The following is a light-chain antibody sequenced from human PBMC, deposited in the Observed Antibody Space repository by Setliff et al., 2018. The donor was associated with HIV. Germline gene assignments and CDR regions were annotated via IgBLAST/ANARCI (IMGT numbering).Light chain of an antibody. J-gene: IGLJ2*01. Sequence: QSALTQPASVSGSPGQSITISCTGTRSDVGGYNYVSWYQQHPGKAPKLMISEVNKRPSGASNRFSGSKTGNTASLTISGLQAEDEADYYCTSYTTSSTLVFGGGTQLTVL. CDR2: EVN. CDR3: TSYTTSSTLV. V-gene: IGLV2-14*01. CDR1: RSDVGGYNY.